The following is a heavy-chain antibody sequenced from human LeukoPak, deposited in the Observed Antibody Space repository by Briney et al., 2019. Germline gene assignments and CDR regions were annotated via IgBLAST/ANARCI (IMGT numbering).Heavy chain of an antibody. Sequence: GGSLRLSCTASGLTFSGFGMNWVRQAPGKGLEWASTISDSTNYIYYADSVKGRFTISRDNAKSSLYLQMNSLRADDTAVYYCARGRGPTIFGVGEDYFDFWGQGTLVTVSS. CDR1: GLTFSGFG. J-gene: IGHJ4*02. D-gene: IGHD3-3*01. CDR3: ARGRGPTIFGVGEDYFDF. CDR2: ISDSTNYI. V-gene: IGHV3-21*01.